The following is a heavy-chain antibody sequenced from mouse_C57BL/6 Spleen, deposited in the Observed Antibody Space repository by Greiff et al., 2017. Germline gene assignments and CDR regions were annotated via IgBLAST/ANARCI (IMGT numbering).Heavy chain of an antibody. CDR1: GYTFTDYE. V-gene: IGHV1-15*01. Sequence: VQLKQSGAELVRPGASVTLSCKASGYTFTDYEMHWVKQTPVHGLEWIGAIDPETGGTAYNQKFKGKAILTADKSSSTAYMELRSLTSEDSAVYYCTNYYGSSYGYAMDYWGQGTSVTVSS. J-gene: IGHJ4*01. D-gene: IGHD1-1*01. CDR2: IDPETGGT. CDR3: TNYYGSSYGYAMDY.